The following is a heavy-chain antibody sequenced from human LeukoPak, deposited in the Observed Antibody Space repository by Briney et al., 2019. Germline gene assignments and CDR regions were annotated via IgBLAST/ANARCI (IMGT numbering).Heavy chain of an antibody. CDR2: IYYSGST. V-gene: IGHV4-59*01. Sequence: SETLSLTCTVSGGSISSYYWSWIRQPPGKGLEWIGYIYYSGSTNYSPSLKSRLTISVDTSKNQFSLKLSTVTAADTAVYYCARTYGSSGLGYFDLWGRGTLVTVSS. D-gene: IGHD6-13*01. CDR1: GGSISSYY. CDR3: ARTYGSSGLGYFDL. J-gene: IGHJ2*01.